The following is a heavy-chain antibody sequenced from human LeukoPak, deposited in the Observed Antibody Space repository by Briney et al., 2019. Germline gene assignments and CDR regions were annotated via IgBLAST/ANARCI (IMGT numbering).Heavy chain of an antibody. CDR1: GDSIGSYY. CDR3: GRGRARDGSYPWLDS. V-gene: IGHV4-59*01. Sequence: KTSETLSLTCSVSGDSIGSYYWTWIRQSPGKGLEWIGYIFYSGSTNYSPSLKSRVTISVDTSNNQFSLQLRSVTAADTAIYYCGRGRARDGSYPWLDSWGQGTLVTVSS. D-gene: IGHD3-16*02. J-gene: IGHJ5*01. CDR2: IFYSGST.